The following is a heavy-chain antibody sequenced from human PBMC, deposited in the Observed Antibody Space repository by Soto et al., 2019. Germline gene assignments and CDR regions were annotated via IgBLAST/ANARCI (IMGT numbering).Heavy chain of an antibody. D-gene: IGHD6-13*01. J-gene: IGHJ4*02. CDR2: SNAGNGNT. Sequence: QVQLVQSGAEEKKPGASVKVSCKASGYTFTSYAMHWVRQAPGQRLEWMGWSNAGNGNTQYSQKFHGRVTITWDTAAITDNMDLRSLTSEEKALYFCAGDVAAADYWGQGTLVTVSS. CDR1: GYTFTSYA. V-gene: IGHV1-3*05. CDR3: AGDVAAADY.